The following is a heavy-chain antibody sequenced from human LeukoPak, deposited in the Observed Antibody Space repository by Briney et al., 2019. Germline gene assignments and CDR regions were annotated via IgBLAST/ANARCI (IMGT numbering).Heavy chain of an antibody. CDR1: GESFNGYY. J-gene: IGHJ5*02. CDR3: ARDPPRYCSGGSCSLDP. V-gene: IGHV4-34*01. D-gene: IGHD2-15*01. CDR2: SNHSGST. Sequence: SETLSLTCAVYGESFNGYYWSWTRQPPGKGLEWIGESNHSGSTNYNPSLKSRVTISVDTSKNQFSLKLSSVTAADTAVYYCARDPPRYCSGGSCSLDPWGQGTLVTVSS.